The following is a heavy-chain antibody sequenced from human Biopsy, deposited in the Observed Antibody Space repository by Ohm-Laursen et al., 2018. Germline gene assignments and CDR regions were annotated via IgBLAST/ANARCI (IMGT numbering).Heavy chain of an antibody. Sequence: SETLSLTCAVSGGSISNYFWTWIRQPPGKGLEWIGYFRFEGRTSYNSSLKSRVTISADTSKNQFSLRLSSVTAADTAVYYCALGGGSYVNFDYWAREPWSPSPQ. J-gene: IGHJ4*02. CDR1: GGSISNYF. CDR2: FRFEGRT. CDR3: ALGGGSYVNFDY. V-gene: IGHV4-59*01. D-gene: IGHD1-26*01.